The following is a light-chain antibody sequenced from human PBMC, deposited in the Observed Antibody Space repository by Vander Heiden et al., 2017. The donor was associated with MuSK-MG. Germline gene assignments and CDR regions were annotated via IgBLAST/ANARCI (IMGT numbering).Light chain of an antibody. CDR2: AAS. CDR1: QSISSY. J-gene: IGKJ2*01. CDR3: QQSDSNPMYT. Sequence: DIQMTQSPSSLSASVGDRATITCRASQSISSYLNWYQQKPGKAPKLLIYAASSLQSGVPSRFSGSGYGTDFTLTISSRQPEDFATYYCQQSDSNPMYTFGQGTKLEIK. V-gene: IGKV1-39*01.